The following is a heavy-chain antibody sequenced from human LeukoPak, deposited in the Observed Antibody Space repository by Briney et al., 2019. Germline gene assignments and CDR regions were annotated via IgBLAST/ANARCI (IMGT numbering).Heavy chain of an antibody. CDR3: TRGASYYDY. V-gene: IGHV3-53*01. J-gene: IGHJ4*02. D-gene: IGHD3-10*01. CDR1: GFTVNNNY. Sequence: AGGSLRLSCAASGFTVNNNYMNWVRQAPGKGLEWVSGIHPGDNTYYADSVKGRFTISRDNSKNTLYLQMNSLRAEDTAVYYCTRGASYYDYWGQGTLVTVSS. CDR2: IHPGDNT.